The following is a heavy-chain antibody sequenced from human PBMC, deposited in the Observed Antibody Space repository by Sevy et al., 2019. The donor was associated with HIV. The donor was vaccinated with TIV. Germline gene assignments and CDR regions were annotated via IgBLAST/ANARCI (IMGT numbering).Heavy chain of an antibody. D-gene: IGHD6-19*01. CDR2: ISAYNGNT. V-gene: IGHV1-18*01. Sequence: ASVKVSCKASGYTFTSYGISWVRQAPGQGLEWMGWISAYNGNTNYAQKLQGRVIMTTDTSTSTAYMELRSLRSDDTAVYYCAMDSSGVHAFDIWGQGTMVTVSS. J-gene: IGHJ3*02. CDR1: GYTFTSYG. CDR3: AMDSSGVHAFDI.